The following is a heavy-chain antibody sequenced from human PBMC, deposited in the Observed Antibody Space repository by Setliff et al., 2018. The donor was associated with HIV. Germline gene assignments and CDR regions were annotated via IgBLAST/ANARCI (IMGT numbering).Heavy chain of an antibody. Sequence: RASVKVSCKAFGYTFSTNAIHWVRQAPGQRLEWMGYTNAGDDNTRYSEKFQGRVTITRDTSANTAYMELSSLRSEDTAVYYCARGSCSGCYLSDYWGLGTLVTVSS. V-gene: IGHV1-3*01. CDR1: GYTFSTNA. CDR2: TNAGDDNT. J-gene: IGHJ4*02. CDR3: ARGSCSGCYLSDY. D-gene: IGHD6-19*01.